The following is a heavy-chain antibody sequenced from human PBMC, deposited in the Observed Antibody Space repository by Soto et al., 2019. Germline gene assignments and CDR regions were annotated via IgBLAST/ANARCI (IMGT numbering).Heavy chain of an antibody. CDR2: IEGSGEIT. Sequence: GGSLRLSCAASGFMFSTTDMSWVRQAPGKGLEWLTTIEGSGEITYYVDSVKGRFTISRDNSKSTVYLQMDSLTADDTAVYFCVKNSGWFNTWGQGTPVTVSS. V-gene: IGHV3-23*01. D-gene: IGHD3-10*01. J-gene: IGHJ5*02. CDR3: VKNSGWFNT. CDR1: GFMFSTTD.